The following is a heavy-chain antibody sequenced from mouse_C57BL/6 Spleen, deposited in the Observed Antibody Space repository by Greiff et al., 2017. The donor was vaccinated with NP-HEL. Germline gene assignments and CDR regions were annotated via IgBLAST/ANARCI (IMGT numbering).Heavy chain of an antibody. CDR2: IYPGDGDT. D-gene: IGHD2-1*01. CDR1: GYAFSSYW. Sequence: VKLMESGAELVKPGASVKISCKASGYAFSSYWMNWVKQRPGKGLEWIGQIYPGDGDTNYNGKFKGKATLTADKSSSTAYMQLSSLTSEDSAVYFCAREGYYGNYVDYFDYWGQGTTRTVSS. CDR3: AREGYYGNYVDYFDY. V-gene: IGHV1-80*01. J-gene: IGHJ2*01.